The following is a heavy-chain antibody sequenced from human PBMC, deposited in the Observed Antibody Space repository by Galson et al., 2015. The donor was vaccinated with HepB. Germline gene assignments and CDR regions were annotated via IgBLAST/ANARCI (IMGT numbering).Heavy chain of an antibody. CDR2: IYSGGST. J-gene: IGHJ6*02. CDR3: ARPFLITMVRGGGAGSAMDV. D-gene: IGHD3-10*01. Sequence: SLRLSCAASGFTVSSNYMSWVRQAPGKGLEWVSVIYSGGSTYYADSVKGRFTISRDNSKNTLYLQMNSLRAEDTAVYYCARPFLITMVRGGGAGSAMDVWGPGTPVTVSS. V-gene: IGHV3-66*02. CDR1: GFTVSSNY.